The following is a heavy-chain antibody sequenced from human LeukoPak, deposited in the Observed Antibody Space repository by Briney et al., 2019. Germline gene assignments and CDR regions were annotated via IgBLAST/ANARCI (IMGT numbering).Heavy chain of an antibody. CDR1: GFTFSDYY. CDR2: ISSSSSYT. Sequence: KPGGSLRLSCAASGFTFSDYYMSWIRQAPGKGLEWVSYISSSSSYTNYADSVKGRFTISRDNAKNSLYLQMNSLRAEDTAVYYCARQKMATIGEVDYWGQGTLVTVSS. V-gene: IGHV3-11*03. J-gene: IGHJ4*02. CDR3: ARQKMATIGEVDY. D-gene: IGHD5-24*01.